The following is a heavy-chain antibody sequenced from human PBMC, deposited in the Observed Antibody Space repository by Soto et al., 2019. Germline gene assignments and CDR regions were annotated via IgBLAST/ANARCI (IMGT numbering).Heavy chain of an antibody. CDR1: GFTFSSYA. CDR3: AKTSRYIVVVVAATPARLGMDV. CDR2: ISGSGGST. Sequence: GGSLRLSCAASGFTFSSYAMSWVRQAPGKGLEWVLAISGSGGSTYYADSVKGRFTISRDNSKNTLYLQMNSLRAEDTAVYYCAKTSRYIVVVVAATPARLGMDVWGQGTTVTVSS. V-gene: IGHV3-23*01. D-gene: IGHD2-15*01. J-gene: IGHJ6*02.